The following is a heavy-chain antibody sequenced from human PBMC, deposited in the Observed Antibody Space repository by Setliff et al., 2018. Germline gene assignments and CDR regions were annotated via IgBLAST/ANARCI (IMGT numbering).Heavy chain of an antibody. CDR1: GFSLSTSGVG. V-gene: IGHV2-5*01. CDR2: IYWNDDK. J-gene: IGHJ4*02. CDR3: ARCITIFGVVIPNAFDY. Sequence: SGPTLVNPTQTLTLTCTFSGFSLSTSGVGVGWIRQPPGTALEWLALIYWNDDKRYSPSLKSRLTITKDTSKNQVVLTMTNMDPVDTATYYCARCITIFGVVIPNAFDYWGQGTLVTVSS. D-gene: IGHD3-3*01.